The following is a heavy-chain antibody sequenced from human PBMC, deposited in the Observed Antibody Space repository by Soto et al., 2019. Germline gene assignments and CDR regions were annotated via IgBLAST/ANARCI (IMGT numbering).Heavy chain of an antibody. J-gene: IGHJ4*02. CDR3: ARFRFKSGWNDYFDY. CDR2: IYSSGST. Sequence: SETLSLTCTVSGGSISSGGYYWSWIRQHPGKGLEWIGYIYSSGSTSYNPSLQSRVTISVDTSKNHFSLKLNSVTAADTAVYYCARFRFKSGWNDYFDYWGQGILVTVSS. CDR1: GGSISSGGYY. D-gene: IGHD6-19*01. V-gene: IGHV4-61*03.